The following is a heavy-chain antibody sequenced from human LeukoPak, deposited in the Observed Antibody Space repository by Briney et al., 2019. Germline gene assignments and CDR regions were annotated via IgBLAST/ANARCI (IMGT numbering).Heavy chain of an antibody. CDR2: INSDGSYT. V-gene: IGHV3-74*01. CDR3: ARGSSGYLAS. CDR1: GFSFSSYW. Sequence: GGSLRLSCAASGFSFSSYWMHWVRQTPGKGLVWVSRINSDGSYTSYADSVKGRFTISRDNAKNTLYLQMNSLRAEDTAVYFCARGSSGYLASWGQGTLSPSPQ. J-gene: IGHJ4*02. D-gene: IGHD6-19*01.